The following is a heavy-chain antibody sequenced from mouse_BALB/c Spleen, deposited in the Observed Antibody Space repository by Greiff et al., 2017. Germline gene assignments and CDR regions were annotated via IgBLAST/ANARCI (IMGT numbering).Heavy chain of an antibody. Sequence: LMKTGASVEISCKASGLPFTGYYMPWGQPSHGKSLVWIGYISCYNGATSFNQKFKGKATFTVDTSSSTAYMQFNSLTSEDSAVYYCARGSQLGLRNYAMDYWGQGTAVTVSS. V-gene: IGHV1S34*01. J-gene: IGHJ4*01. D-gene: IGHD3-1*01. CDR1: GLPFTGYY. CDR3: ARGSQLGLRNYAMDY. CDR2: ISCYNGAT.